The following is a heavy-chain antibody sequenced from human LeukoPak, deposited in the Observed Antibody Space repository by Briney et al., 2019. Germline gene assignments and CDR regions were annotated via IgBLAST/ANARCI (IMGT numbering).Heavy chain of an antibody. J-gene: IGHJ4*02. Sequence: ASVKVSCKVSGYTLTELAMHWVRQAPGKGLEWMGGLDPEHDEMIYAQRFQGRVTMTEDTSTDTAYMELSSLRSEDTAVYYCVTRGIEIYYDRGGYKSFEYWGQGTLVTVSS. CDR2: LDPEHDEM. V-gene: IGHV1-24*01. CDR1: GYTLTELA. D-gene: IGHD3-22*01. CDR3: VTRGIEIYYDRGGYKSFEY.